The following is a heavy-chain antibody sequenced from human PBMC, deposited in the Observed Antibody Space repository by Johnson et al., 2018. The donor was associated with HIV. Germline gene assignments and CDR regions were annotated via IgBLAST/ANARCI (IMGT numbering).Heavy chain of an antibody. V-gene: IGHV3-9*01. CDR2: ISWNSGGI. J-gene: IGHJ3*02. CDR1: GFTFDDYA. D-gene: IGHD3-22*01. Sequence: VQLVESGGGLVQPGRSLRLSCAASGFTFDDYAMHWVRQVPGKGLEWVSGISWNSGGIGYVDFVKGRFTISRDNSKNTLYLQMNSLRAEDTAVYYCAKGVDYYDSSPADAFDIWGQGTMVTVSS. CDR3: AKGVDYYDSSPADAFDI.